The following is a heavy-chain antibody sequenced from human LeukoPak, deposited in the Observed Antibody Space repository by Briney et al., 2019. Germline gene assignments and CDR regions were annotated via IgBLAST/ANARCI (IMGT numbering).Heavy chain of an antibody. CDR2: IKQDGSEK. CDR3: ARDCSSSNCYADY. V-gene: IGHV3-7*01. CDR1: GGSFSSYY. D-gene: IGHD2-2*01. J-gene: IGHJ4*02. Sequence: ETLSLTCAVYGGSFSSYYWSWVRQAPGKGLEWVANIKQDGSEKYYVDSVKGRFTISRDNAKNSVYLQMNSLRAEDTAVYYCARDCSSSNCYADYWGQGTLVTVSS.